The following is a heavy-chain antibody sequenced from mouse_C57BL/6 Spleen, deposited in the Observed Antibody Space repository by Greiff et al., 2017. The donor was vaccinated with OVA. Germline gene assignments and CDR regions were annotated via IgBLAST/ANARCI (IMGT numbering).Heavy chain of an antibody. CDR3: ARPGSSLYYFDD. V-gene: IGHV1-69*01. CDR1: GYTFTSYW. D-gene: IGHD1-1*01. Sequence: QVQLQQPGAELVMPGASVKLSCKASGYTFTSYWMHWVKQRPGQGLEWIGELDPSDSYTNYNQKFKGKSTSTVDKSSSTAYMQLSSLTSEDSAVYYCARPGSSLYYFDDWGQGTTLTVSS. J-gene: IGHJ2*01. CDR2: LDPSDSYT.